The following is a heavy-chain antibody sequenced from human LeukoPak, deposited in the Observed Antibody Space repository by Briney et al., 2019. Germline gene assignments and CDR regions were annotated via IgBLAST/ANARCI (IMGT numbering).Heavy chain of an antibody. Sequence: ASVKVSCKASGYTFTMYYIHWVRQAPGQGLEWMGGIIPIFGTANYAQKFQGRVTITTDESTSTAYMELSSLRSEDTAVYYCAREEMATIGDYYYYYMDVWGKGTTVTVSS. V-gene: IGHV1-69*05. CDR1: GYTFTMYY. CDR3: AREEMATIGDYYYYYMDV. CDR2: IIPIFGTA. J-gene: IGHJ6*03. D-gene: IGHD5-24*01.